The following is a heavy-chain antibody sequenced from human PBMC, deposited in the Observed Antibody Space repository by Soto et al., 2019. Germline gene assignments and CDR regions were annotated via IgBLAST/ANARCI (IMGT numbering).Heavy chain of an antibody. V-gene: IGHV3-23*01. Sequence: GGPLRLSCATSGFIFSSDAMSWVPKAPGKGLEWVSAISGSGGSTYYADSVKGRFTISRDNSNNKLYLQMNSLRAEDTAVYYCAKDRASNYGPPWIDPWGQGTLVTVSS. CDR1: GFIFSSDA. CDR2: ISGSGGST. D-gene: IGHD4-4*01. J-gene: IGHJ5*02. CDR3: AKDRASNYGPPWIDP.